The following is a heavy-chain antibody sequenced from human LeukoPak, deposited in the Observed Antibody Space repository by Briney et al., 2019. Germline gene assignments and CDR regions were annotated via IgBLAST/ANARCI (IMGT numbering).Heavy chain of an antibody. CDR3: AKDGYYDILTDYYTQYYYYMDV. J-gene: IGHJ6*03. Sequence: PGGSLRLSCAASGFSFTNYGMHWVRQAPGKGLEWVAFIRFDGTSKFYADSVKGRFTISRDNSKNTLYLQMNSLRAEDTAVYYCAKDGYYDILTDYYTQYYYYMDVWGKGTTVTISS. V-gene: IGHV3-30*02. D-gene: IGHD3-9*01. CDR1: GFSFTNYG. CDR2: IRFDGTSK.